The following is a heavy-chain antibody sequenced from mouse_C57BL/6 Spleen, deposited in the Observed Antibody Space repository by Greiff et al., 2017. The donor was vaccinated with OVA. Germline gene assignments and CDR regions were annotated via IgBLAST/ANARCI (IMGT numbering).Heavy chain of an antibody. D-gene: IGHD3-2*02. Sequence: QVQLQQPGTELVKPGASVKLSCKASGYTFTSYWMHWVKQRPGQGLEWIGNIYPSNGGTNYNEKFKSKATLTVDKSSSTAYMQLSSLPSEDSAVYECARRDVSSGYVVYAMCDWGQGTSVTVSS. CDR2: IYPSNGGT. J-gene: IGHJ4*01. CDR3: ARRDVSSGYVVYAMCD. V-gene: IGHV1-53*01. CDR1: GYTFTSYW.